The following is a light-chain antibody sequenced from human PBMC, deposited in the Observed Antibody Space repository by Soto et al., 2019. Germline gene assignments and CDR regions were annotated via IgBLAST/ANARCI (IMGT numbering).Light chain of an antibody. V-gene: IGKV3-20*01. J-gene: IGKJ4*01. CDR3: QQYGSAPPLT. CDR1: QSVSSSY. Sequence: EISLTQSEGTLALSPGERATLSCRASQSVSSSYLAWYQQKPGQAPRLLISGASSRATGIPDSFSGSGSGTDFTLTISRLEREDFAVYYCQQYGSAPPLTVGGGTKVDIK. CDR2: GAS.